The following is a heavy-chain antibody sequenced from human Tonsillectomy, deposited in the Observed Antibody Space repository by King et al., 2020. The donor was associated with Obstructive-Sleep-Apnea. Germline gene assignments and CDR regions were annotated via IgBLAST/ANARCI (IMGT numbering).Heavy chain of an antibody. CDR2: IHPSDSET. D-gene: IGHD3-10*01. J-gene: IGHJ4*02. CDR3: VRDGGTD. V-gene: IGHV5-10-1*01. CDR1: GYTFTNYW. Sequence: VQLVESGAEVKKPGESLRISCKGFGYTFTNYWISWVRQMPGKGLQWMGRIHPSDSETHYSPSFQGRATISVDKSISTAYLQWSSLRAPDTAMYYCVRDGGTDWGQGTLVTVSS.